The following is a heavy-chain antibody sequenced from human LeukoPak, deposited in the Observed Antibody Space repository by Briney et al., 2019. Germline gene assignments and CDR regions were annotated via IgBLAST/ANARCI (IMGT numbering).Heavy chain of an antibody. Sequence: GGSLRLSCAASEFSVGSNYMTWVRQAPGKGLEWVSLIYSGGSTYYADSVKGRSTISRDNSKNTLYLQMNSLRAEDTAVYYCARTSHYVDIAATIPYGIYYFDYWGQGTLVTVSS. J-gene: IGHJ4*02. CDR1: EFSVGSNY. V-gene: IGHV3-66*01. CDR2: IYSGGST. CDR3: ARTSHYVDIAATIPYGIYYFDY. D-gene: IGHD5-12*01.